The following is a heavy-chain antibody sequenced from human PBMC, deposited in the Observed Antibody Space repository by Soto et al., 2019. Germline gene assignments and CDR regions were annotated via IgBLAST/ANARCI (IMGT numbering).Heavy chain of an antibody. CDR1: GFSLTTSGVG. D-gene: IGHD3-3*01. CDR2: IYWDDDK. CDR3: AHRILRTVFGLVTTTAIYFDF. Sequence: QITLNESGPTVVKPAETLTLPCTFSGFSLTTSGVGVGWIRQSPGKAPEWLALIYWDDDKRYSASLKSRLTITKDTYKNQVVLTMASVDPADTATYYCAHRILRTVFGLVTTTAIYFDFWGQGTPVVVSS. V-gene: IGHV2-5*02. J-gene: IGHJ4*02.